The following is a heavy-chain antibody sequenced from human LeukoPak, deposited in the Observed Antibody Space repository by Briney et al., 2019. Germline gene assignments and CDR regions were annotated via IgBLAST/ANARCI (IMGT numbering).Heavy chain of an antibody. CDR1: GFTFSAYT. V-gene: IGHV3-23*01. J-gene: IGHJ4*02. CDR3: AKDFGRNLGGPGY. CDR2: ISGDGYST. D-gene: IGHD3-10*01. Sequence: GGSLRLSCAASGFTFSAYTMAWVRQAPGGGLEWVPGISGDGYSTYYADSVKGRFAISRDNSKSTLYLQMNSLRAEDTAVYYCAKDFGRNLGGPGYWGRGTRVTVSS.